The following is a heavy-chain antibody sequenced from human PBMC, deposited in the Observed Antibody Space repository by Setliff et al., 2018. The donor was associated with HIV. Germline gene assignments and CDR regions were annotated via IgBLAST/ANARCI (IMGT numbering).Heavy chain of an antibody. CDR2: IYHSGRT. CDR1: GGSISSNSYY. D-gene: IGHD3-9*01. Sequence: SETLSLTCTVSGGSISSNSYYWGWIRQPPGKGLEWIGSIYHSGRTYYNPSLKSRVTISVDTSKNQLSLKLTSVTAADTAVYYCARDQPQDYDSLTGYYTGRYFDYWGRGTLVTVSS. J-gene: IGHJ4*02. V-gene: IGHV4-39*07. CDR3: ARDQPQDYDSLTGYYTGRYFDY.